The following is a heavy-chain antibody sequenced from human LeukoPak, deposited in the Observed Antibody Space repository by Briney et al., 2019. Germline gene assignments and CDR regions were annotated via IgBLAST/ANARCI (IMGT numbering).Heavy chain of an antibody. CDR1: GGSISSGSYY. D-gene: IGHD1-1*01. J-gene: IGHJ3*02. CDR3: ASSFDPWNDAYAFDI. V-gene: IGHV4-61*02. CDR2: IYTSGST. Sequence: KTSETLSLTCTVSGGSISSGSYYWSWIRQPAGKGLEWIGRIYTSGSTNYNPSLKSRVTISVDTSKNQFSLKLSSVTAADTAVYYCASSFDPWNDAYAFDIWGQGTMVTVSS.